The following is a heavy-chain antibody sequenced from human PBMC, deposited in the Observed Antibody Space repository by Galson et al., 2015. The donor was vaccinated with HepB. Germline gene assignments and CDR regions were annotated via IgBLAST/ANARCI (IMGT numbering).Heavy chain of an antibody. Sequence: QSGAEVTKPGESLKISCKASGYTFTSYAMNWVRQAPGQGLEWMGWINTNSGNPTYAQGFTGRFVFSLDTSVSTTYLQINSLKSEGTAVYYCASLAKVVVVATLELHYWGQGTLVTVSS. V-gene: IGHV7-4-1*02. D-gene: IGHD2-15*01. J-gene: IGHJ4*02. CDR1: GYTFTSYA. CDR3: ASLAKVVVVATLELHY. CDR2: INTNSGNP.